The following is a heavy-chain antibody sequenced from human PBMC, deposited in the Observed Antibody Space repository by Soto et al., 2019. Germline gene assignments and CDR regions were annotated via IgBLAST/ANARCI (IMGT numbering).Heavy chain of an antibody. CDR1: GGTFSSHG. CDR3: ASERSAQYFDF. CDR2: IIPTFGTP. V-gene: IGHV1-69*06. Sequence: QVQRVQSGTVVQRRGSSVKVSCQASGGTFSSHGMAWVRQAPGQGLEWMGGIIPTFGTPTYAPKFQGRVTITADKTTNTAYMELSSLRSEDTAVYYCASERSAQYFDFWGQGTLITVSS. D-gene: IGHD1-26*01. J-gene: IGHJ4*02.